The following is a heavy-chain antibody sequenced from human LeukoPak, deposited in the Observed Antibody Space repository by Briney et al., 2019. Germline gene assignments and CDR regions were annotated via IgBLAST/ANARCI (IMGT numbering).Heavy chain of an antibody. CDR1: GYTFTTYG. J-gene: IGHJ3*02. CDR2: IRAYNGNT. V-gene: IGHV1-18*01. D-gene: IGHD3-22*01. Sequence: SVKVSCKASGYTFTTYGISWVRQAPGQGLEWMGWIRAYNGNTNYAQKLQGRVTMTTDTFTSTAYMELRSLRSDDTAVYYCARDHDTMIDHDGFDIWGQGTMVTVSS. CDR3: ARDHDTMIDHDGFDI.